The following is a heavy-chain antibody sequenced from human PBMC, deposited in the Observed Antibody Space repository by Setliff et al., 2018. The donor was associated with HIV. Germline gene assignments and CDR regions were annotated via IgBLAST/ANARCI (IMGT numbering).Heavy chain of an antibody. Sequence: SETLSLTCSLSGDFINNHYWSWIRQPPGMGLEWIGHIYYSGDTNYSPSLKSRVTISMDTSKNQFSLKLTSVTAADTAVYYCARGNDNGQRGGNYYFMDVWDKGTTVTVSS. V-gene: IGHV4-59*11. D-gene: IGHD4-17*01. CDR2: IYYSGDT. J-gene: IGHJ6*03. CDR1: GDFINNHY. CDR3: ARGNDNGQRGGNYYFMDV.